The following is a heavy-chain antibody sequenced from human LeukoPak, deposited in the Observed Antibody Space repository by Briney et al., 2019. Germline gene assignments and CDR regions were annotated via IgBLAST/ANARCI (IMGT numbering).Heavy chain of an antibody. CDR3: AKARGFCSGGSCYNPFDP. Sequence: GRSLRLSCAASGFTFGSYAMNWVREAPGKGLEWVSTISGSGGSTYYAASVKGRFTISRDYSKNTLYVQMNSLRAEDTAVYYCAKARGFCSGGSCYNPFDPWGQGTLVTVSS. J-gene: IGHJ5*02. D-gene: IGHD2-15*01. CDR2: ISGSGGST. CDR1: GFTFGSYA. V-gene: IGHV3-23*01.